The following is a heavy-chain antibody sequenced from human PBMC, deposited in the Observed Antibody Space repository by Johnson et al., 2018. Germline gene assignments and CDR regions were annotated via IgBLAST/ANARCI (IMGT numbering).Heavy chain of an antibody. V-gene: IGHV4-59*01. CDR3: AGGPQEMATITGAFMDV. D-gene: IGHD5-24*01. CDR1: GGSISSYY. Sequence: QVQLQESGPGLVKPSETLSLTCTVSGGSISSYYWSWIRQPPGKGLEWIGYIYYSGSTNYNPSLKSRVTISVDTSKNQFSLKLSSVAAADTAVYYCAGGPQEMATITGAFMDVWGKGPTVTVSS. CDR2: IYYSGST. J-gene: IGHJ6*03.